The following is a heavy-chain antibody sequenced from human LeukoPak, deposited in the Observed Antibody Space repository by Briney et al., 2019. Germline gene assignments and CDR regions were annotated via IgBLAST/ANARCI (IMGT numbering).Heavy chain of an antibody. D-gene: IGHD1-26*01. Sequence: VGSLRLSCAASGFTFSSYSMNWVRQAPGKGLEWVSYISSSSTIYYADSVKGRFTISRDNAKNSVYLQMNSLRAEDTAVYYCARDPRGEWDLYGMDVWGQGTTVTVSS. CDR1: GFTFSSYS. CDR2: ISSSSTI. CDR3: ARDPRGEWDLYGMDV. J-gene: IGHJ6*02. V-gene: IGHV3-48*04.